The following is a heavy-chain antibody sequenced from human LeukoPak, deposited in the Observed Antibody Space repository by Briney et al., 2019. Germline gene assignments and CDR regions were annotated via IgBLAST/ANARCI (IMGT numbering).Heavy chain of an antibody. Sequence: GGSLRLSCAASGFTFSSYAMSWVRQAPGKGLEWVSAISGSGGNTFFADSVKGRFTISRDNSKNTLYLLMNSLRAEDTAIYYCAKENYDSSGYYYAYFQHWGQGTLVTVSS. J-gene: IGHJ1*01. CDR3: AKENYDSSGYYYAYFQH. CDR2: ISGSGGNT. D-gene: IGHD3-22*01. CDR1: GFTFSSYA. V-gene: IGHV3-23*01.